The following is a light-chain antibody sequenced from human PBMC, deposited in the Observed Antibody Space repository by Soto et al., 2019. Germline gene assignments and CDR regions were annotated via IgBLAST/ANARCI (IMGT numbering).Light chain of an antibody. J-gene: IGKJ1*01. CDR3: QKYNNAPWT. CDR2: AAS. V-gene: IGKV1-27*01. Sequence: DIQMTQSPSSLSASVGDRVTITCRASQGISNYLAWYQQEPGKVPKLLIYAASTLQSGVPSRFSGSGSGTEFTLTISSLQPEDVATYYCQKYNNAPWTFGQGTRVEIK. CDR1: QGISNY.